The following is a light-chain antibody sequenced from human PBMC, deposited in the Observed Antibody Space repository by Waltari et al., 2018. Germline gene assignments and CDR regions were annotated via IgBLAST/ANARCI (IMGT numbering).Light chain of an antibody. CDR3: QQYSTYEVT. CDR1: QRIQSW. Sequence: DIQMTQSPSALSASIGDRFTIACRASQRIQSWLAWYQQKPGAAPKLLIYKSSTLQNGVPSRFSGSGSGTEFTLTISSLQPDDVATYYCQQYSTYEVTFGPGTKIDLK. CDR2: KSS. V-gene: IGKV1-5*03. J-gene: IGKJ3*01.